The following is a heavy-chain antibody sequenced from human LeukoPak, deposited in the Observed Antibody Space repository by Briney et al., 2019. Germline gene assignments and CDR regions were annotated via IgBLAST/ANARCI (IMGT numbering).Heavy chain of an antibody. J-gene: IGHJ4*02. V-gene: IGHV3-7*01. CDR2: INQDGNKN. CDR3: ARDYTYSTGGTYYDRFDY. CDR1: GFTFSDYY. D-gene: IGHD2-15*01. Sequence: GGSLRLSCAASGFTFSDYYMSWIRQAPGKGLEWVANINQDGNKNYYLDSVKGRFTISRDNAKNSLYLQMNSLRAEDTAVYYCARDYTYSTGGTYYDRFDYWGQGTLVTVSS.